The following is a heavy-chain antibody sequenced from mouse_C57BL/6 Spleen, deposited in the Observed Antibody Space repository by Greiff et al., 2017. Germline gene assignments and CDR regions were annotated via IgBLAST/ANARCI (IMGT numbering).Heavy chain of an antibody. V-gene: IGHV1-69*01. CDR2: IDPSDSYT. CDR1: GYTFTSYW. J-gene: IGHJ2*01. Sequence: QVQLQQPGAELVMPGASVKLSCKASGYTFTSYWMHWVKQRPGQGLEWIGEIDPSDSYTNYNQKFKGKSTLTVDKSSSTAYMQLSSLTSEDSAVYYCAIAYYSTLSLFDYWGQGTTLTVSS. CDR3: AIAYYSTLSLFDY. D-gene: IGHD2-5*01.